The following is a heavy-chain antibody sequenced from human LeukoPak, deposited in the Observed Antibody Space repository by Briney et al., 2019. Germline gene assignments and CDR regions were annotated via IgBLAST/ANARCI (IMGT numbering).Heavy chain of an antibody. D-gene: IGHD3-10*01. CDR2: ISGSGGST. J-gene: IGHJ4*02. CDR1: GFTFSSYG. CDR3: AKDLLWYYYGSGSYFDY. V-gene: IGHV3-23*01. Sequence: GGSLRLSCAASGFTFSSYGMSWVRQAPGKVLEWVSAISGSGGSTYYADSVKGRFTISRDNSKNTLYLQMNSLRAEDTAVYYCAKDLLWYYYGSGSYFDYWGQGTLVTVSS.